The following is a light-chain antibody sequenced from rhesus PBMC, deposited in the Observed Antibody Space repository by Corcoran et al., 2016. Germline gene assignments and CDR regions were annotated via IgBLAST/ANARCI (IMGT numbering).Light chain of an antibody. CDR3: LQHNSYPYS. CDR1: QGISSY. Sequence: DIQMTQSPSSLSASVGDTVTITCRASQGISSYLNWFQQKPGKAPKLLIYVASSLESGVPSRFSGSGSGTEFTLTISSLQPEDVAAYYCLQHNSYPYSFGQGTKVEIK. J-gene: IGKJ2*01. V-gene: IGKV1-28*01. CDR2: VAS.